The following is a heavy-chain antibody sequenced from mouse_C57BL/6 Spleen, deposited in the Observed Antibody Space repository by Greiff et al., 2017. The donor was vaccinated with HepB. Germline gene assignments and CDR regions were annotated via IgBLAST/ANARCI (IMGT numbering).Heavy chain of an antibody. V-gene: IGHV1-82*01. J-gene: IGHJ4*01. CDR1: CYAFSSSW. CDR3: ARLGGNYAMDY. Sequence: GPLQQSGPELVKPGASVKISCKASCYAFSSSWMNWVKQRPGKGLEWIGRIYPGDGDTNYNGKFKGKATLTADKSSSTAYMQLSSLTSEDSAVYFCARLGGNYAMDYWGQGTSVTVSS. CDR2: IYPGDGDT.